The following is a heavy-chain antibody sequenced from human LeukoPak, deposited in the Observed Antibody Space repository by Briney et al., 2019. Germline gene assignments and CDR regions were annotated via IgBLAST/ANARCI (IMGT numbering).Heavy chain of an antibody. CDR3: ARSERIIMILGGAFDI. CDR1: GDSISGYY. D-gene: IGHD3-22*01. J-gene: IGHJ3*02. V-gene: IGHV4-59*08. CDR2: IYYSGST. Sequence: PSETLSLTCTVSGDSISGYYWSWIRQPPGKGLEWIGYIYYSGSTNYSPSLKSRVTISVDTSKNQFSLKLNSVTAADTAVYYCARSERIIMILGGAFDIWGQGTVVTVSS.